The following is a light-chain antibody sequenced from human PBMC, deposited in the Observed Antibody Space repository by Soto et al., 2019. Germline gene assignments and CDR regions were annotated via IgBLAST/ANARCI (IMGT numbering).Light chain of an antibody. V-gene: IGLV2-8*01. J-gene: IGLJ3*02. CDR3: SSYAGSNNWV. CDR2: EVS. CDR1: SSDVGDYNY. Sequence: QSALTQPPSASGSPGQSVTISCTGTSSDVGDYNYVSWYQQHRGKAPKLMIYEVSKRPSGVPDRFSGSKSGNTASLTVSGLQAEDEADYYCSSYAGSNNWVFGGGTKLTVL.